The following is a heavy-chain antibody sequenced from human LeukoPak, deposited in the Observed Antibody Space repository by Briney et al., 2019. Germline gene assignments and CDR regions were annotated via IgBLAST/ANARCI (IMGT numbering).Heavy chain of an antibody. D-gene: IGHD5/OR15-5a*01. Sequence: SGTLSLTRGVSGGSISGTNWWSWVRQPPGQGLEWIGEISLAGQTNYNPSLNGRVTMSLDKSSNQLSLHLTSVTAADTATYYCSRESVPFCPVGYWGQGTLVIVSS. CDR3: SRESVPFCPVGY. CDR2: ISLAGQT. J-gene: IGHJ4*02. CDR1: GGSISGTNW. V-gene: IGHV4-4*02.